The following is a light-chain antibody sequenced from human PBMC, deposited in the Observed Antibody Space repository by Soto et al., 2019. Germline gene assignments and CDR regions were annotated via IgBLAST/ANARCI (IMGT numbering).Light chain of an antibody. CDR1: SSDVGGYNY. CDR2: DVS. J-gene: IGLJ1*01. CDR3: SSYTSSSTPIYV. Sequence: QSVLTQPASVSGSPGQSITISCTGTSSDVGGYNYVSWYQQHPGKAPKLMIYDVSNRPSGVSNRVSGSKSGNTASLTISGLQAEDEADYYCSSYTSSSTPIYVFGTGTKVTVL. V-gene: IGLV2-14*01.